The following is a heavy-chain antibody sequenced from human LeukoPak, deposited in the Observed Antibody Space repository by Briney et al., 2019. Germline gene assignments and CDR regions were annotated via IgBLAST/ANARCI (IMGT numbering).Heavy chain of an antibody. J-gene: IGHJ4*02. CDR1: GFTFSSYG. Sequence: PGGSLRLSCAASGFTFSSYGMHWVRQAPGKGLEWVAVIWYDGSNKNYADSVKGRFTISRDNSENTLYLQINSLRAEDTAVYYCAKGLAAAGTWGIDYWGQGTLVTVSS. CDR2: IWYDGSNK. D-gene: IGHD6-13*01. CDR3: AKGLAAAGTWGIDY. V-gene: IGHV3-33*06.